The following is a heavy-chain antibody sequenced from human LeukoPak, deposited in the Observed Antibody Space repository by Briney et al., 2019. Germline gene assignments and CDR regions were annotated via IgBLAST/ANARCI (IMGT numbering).Heavy chain of an antibody. D-gene: IGHD2-21*02. V-gene: IGHV3-73*01. J-gene: IGHJ4*02. Sequence: PGGSLRLSCAASGFTFGDSATHWVRQASGKGLEWVGRIRSKANSYATVYAASVKGRFAISRDDSKNTAYLQMNSLKTEDTAVYYCARHCGGDCFLDYWGQGTLVTVSS. CDR2: IRSKANSYAT. CDR1: GFTFGDSA. CDR3: ARHCGGDCFLDY.